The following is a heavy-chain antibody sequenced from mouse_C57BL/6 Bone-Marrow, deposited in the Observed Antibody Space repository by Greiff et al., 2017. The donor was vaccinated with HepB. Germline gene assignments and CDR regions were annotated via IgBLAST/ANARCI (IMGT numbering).Heavy chain of an antibody. V-gene: IGHV14-4*01. CDR3: TLYYGNSPCAMDY. D-gene: IGHD2-1*01. Sequence: EVQLQESGAELVRPGASVKLSCTASGFNIKDDYMHWVKQRPEQGLEWIGWIDPENGDTEYASKFQGKATITADTSSNTAYLQLSSLTSEDTAVYYCTLYYGNSPCAMDYWGQGTSVTVSS. CDR2: IDPENGDT. CDR1: GFNIKDDY. J-gene: IGHJ4*01.